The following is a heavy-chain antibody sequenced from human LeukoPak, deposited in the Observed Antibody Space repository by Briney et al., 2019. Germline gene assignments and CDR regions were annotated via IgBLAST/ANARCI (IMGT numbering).Heavy chain of an antibody. CDR2: VSAYNGNT. CDR3: ARDRRSSSWYGVD. D-gene: IGHD6-13*01. Sequence: YXFTSYGXXXXXXXXXXGLXXXGWVSAYNGNTNYAQKLQGRVTMTTDTSTSTAYMELRSLRSDDTAVYYCARDRRSSSWYGVDWGQGTLVTVSS. V-gene: IGHV1-18*01. J-gene: IGHJ4*02. CDR1: YXFTSYG.